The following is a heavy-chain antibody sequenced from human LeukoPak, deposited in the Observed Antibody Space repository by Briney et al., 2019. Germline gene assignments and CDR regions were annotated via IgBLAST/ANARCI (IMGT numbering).Heavy chain of an antibody. D-gene: IGHD4-23*01. J-gene: IGHJ4*02. CDR3: ARYTDYGGNDY. Sequence: NPSETLSLTCTVSGGSISSYYWSWIRQPPGKGLEWIGYIYYSGSTNYNPSLKSRVTISVDTSKNQFSLKLSSVTAADTAVYYCARYTDYGGNDYWGQGTLVTVSS. CDR2: IYYSGST. CDR1: GGSISSYY. V-gene: IGHV4-59*08.